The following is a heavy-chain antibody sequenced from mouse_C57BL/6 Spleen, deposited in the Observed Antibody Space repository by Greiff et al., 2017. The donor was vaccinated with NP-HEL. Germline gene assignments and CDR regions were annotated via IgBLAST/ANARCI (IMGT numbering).Heavy chain of an antibody. CDR1: GYSITSGYY. Sequence: VQLQQSGPGLVKPSQSLSLTCSVTGYSITSGYYWNWIRQFPGNKLEWMGYISYDGSNNYNPSLKNRISITRDTSKNQFFLKLNSVTTEDTATYYCARESGSYYAMDYWGQGTSVTVSS. V-gene: IGHV3-6*01. CDR3: ARESGSYYAMDY. CDR2: ISYDGSN. D-gene: IGHD3-1*01. J-gene: IGHJ4*01.